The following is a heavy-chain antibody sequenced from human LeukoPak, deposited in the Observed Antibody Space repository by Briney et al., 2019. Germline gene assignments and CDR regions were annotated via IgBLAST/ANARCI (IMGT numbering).Heavy chain of an antibody. Sequence: ASVKVSCKASGYTFTNYGISWVRQAPGQGLEWMGWISAYNGNTNYAQKLQGRVTMITDTSTNTAYMELRSLRSDDTAVYYCARDPLTYYYDSSGYYLDYGGQGTLVTVSS. D-gene: IGHD3-22*01. V-gene: IGHV1-18*01. CDR3: ARDPLTYYYDSSGYYLDY. CDR1: GYTFTNYG. J-gene: IGHJ4*02. CDR2: ISAYNGNT.